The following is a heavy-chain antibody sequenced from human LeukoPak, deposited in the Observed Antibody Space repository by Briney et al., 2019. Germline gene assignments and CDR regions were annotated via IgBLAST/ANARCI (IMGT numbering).Heavy chain of an antibody. CDR3: ARASFWFDYSGYHFDY. CDR2: IYSGGGT. CDR1: GFTVSSNY. Sequence: GGSLRLSCAASGFTVSSNYMSWVRQAPGKGLEWVSVIYSGGGTYYADSVKGRFTISRDNSKNTVYLQMHSLRAEDTAVYYCARASFWFDYSGYHFDYWGQGTLVTVSS. D-gene: IGHD5-12*01. J-gene: IGHJ4*02. V-gene: IGHV3-66*01.